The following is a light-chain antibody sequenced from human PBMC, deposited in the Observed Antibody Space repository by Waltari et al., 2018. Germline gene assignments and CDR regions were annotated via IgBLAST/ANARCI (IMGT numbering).Light chain of an antibody. CDR3: QQRSNWPRT. V-gene: IGKV3-11*01. J-gene: IGKJ2*01. CDR2: DAS. CDR1: QNIGSY. Sequence: EIVLTQSPATLSLSPGERATLSCRASQNIGSYLAWYQQKPGQPPRVLIYDASTRATGIPARFSGSGSGADFALTISSLEPDDFVVYYCQQRSNWPRTFGQGTKLEIK.